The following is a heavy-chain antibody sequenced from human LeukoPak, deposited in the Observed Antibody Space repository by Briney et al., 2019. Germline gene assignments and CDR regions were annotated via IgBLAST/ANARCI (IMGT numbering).Heavy chain of an antibody. CDR1: GGSISSSSYY. Sequence: SETLSLTCTVSGGSISSSSYYWGWIRQPPGKGLEWIGSIYYSGTTYYNPSLKSRVTMSVDTSKNQFSLKLNSVTAADTAVYYCARLRRRDGYNPYPTDFWGQGTLVTVSS. V-gene: IGHV4-39*01. CDR2: IYYSGTT. D-gene: IGHD5-24*01. CDR3: ARLRRRDGYNPYPTDF. J-gene: IGHJ4*02.